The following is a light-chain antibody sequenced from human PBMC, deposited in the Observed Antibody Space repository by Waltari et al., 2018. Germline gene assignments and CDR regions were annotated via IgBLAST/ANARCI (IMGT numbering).Light chain of an antibody. CDR1: SSNIGAGYD. Sequence: QSVLTQPPSVSGAPGQRVTISCTGSSSNIGAGYDVHWYQQLPGTAPKLLIYVTCKRTSGVPDRCSGSKSGTSASLAITGLQAEDEADYYCQSYDSSLSGWVFGGGTKLTVL. V-gene: IGLV1-40*01. CDR2: VTC. J-gene: IGLJ3*02. CDR3: QSYDSSLSGWV.